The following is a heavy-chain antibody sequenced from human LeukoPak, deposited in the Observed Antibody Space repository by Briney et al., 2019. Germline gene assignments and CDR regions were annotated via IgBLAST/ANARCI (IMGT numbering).Heavy chain of an antibody. Sequence: GGSLRLSCAGSGFTFSSYSMNWVRQPPGKGLERVSSISSSSSYIYYVDSVKGRFTISRDNAKNSLFLQMNSLRAEDTAVYYCARGYSNYGYAFNIWGQGTMVAVSS. CDR2: ISSSSSYI. J-gene: IGHJ3*02. V-gene: IGHV3-21*01. D-gene: IGHD4-11*01. CDR1: GFTFSSYS. CDR3: ARGYSNYGYAFNI.